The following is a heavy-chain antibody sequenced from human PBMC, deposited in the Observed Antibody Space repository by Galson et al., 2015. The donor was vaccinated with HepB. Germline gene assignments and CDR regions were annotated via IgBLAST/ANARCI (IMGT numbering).Heavy chain of an antibody. CDR2: ISGSDGST. Sequence: SLRLSCAASGFTFSNYAMRWVRQAPGKGLEWVSDISGSDGSTHYADSVKGRFTISRDNSKNTLYLQMNSLRAEDTALYYVRVYDSRGNKDYWGQGTLVTVSS. J-gene: IGHJ4*02. V-gene: IGHV3-23*01. CDR3: RVYDSRGNKDY. D-gene: IGHD3-22*01. CDR1: GFTFSNYA.